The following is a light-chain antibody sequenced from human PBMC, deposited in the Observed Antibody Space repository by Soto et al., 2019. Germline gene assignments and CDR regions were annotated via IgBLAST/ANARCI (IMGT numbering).Light chain of an antibody. CDR3: QQYGSSPWT. V-gene: IGKV3-20*01. J-gene: IGKJ1*01. Sequence: EIVLTQSPGTLSLSHGERSTLXXRASQSVSSSYLAWYHQKPGQAPRLXIYGASSRATGIPERFSGSGAGTDFTLTISRLEPEDFAVYYCQQYGSSPWTFGQGTKVDNK. CDR2: GAS. CDR1: QSVSSSY.